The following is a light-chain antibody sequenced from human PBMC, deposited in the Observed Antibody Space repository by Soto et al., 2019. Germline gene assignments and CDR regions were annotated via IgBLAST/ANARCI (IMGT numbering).Light chain of an antibody. CDR1: QSISGW. Sequence: DIQMTQSPSTLSASLGDRVTITCRASQSISGWLAWYQQKPGKAPKLLIYKASSLESGVPSRFSGSGSGTDFTLTISCLQSEDFATYYCQQYYSFPWTFGQGTKVDIK. V-gene: IGKV1-5*03. J-gene: IGKJ1*01. CDR2: KAS. CDR3: QQYYSFPWT.